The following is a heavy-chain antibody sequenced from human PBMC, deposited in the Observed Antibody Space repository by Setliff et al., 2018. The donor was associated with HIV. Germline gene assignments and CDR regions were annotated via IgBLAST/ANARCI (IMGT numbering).Heavy chain of an antibody. V-gene: IGHV3-23*01. J-gene: IGHJ2*01. D-gene: IGHD4-17*01. CDR3: ARSNLRRYGDPDWYFDL. Sequence: GGSLRLSCAASGFTFNNYAMSWVRQAPGKGLEWVSDISGSGGRTYYADSVKGRFTISRDSSKNSLYLQMISLRAEDTALYYCARSNLRRYGDPDWYFDLWGRGTLVTVSS. CDR2: ISGSGGRT. CDR1: GFTFNNYA.